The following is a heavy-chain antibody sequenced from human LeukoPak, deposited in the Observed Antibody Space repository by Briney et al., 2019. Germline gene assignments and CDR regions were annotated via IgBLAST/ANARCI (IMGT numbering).Heavy chain of an antibody. J-gene: IGHJ4*02. D-gene: IGHD6-19*01. Sequence: SEALSLTCTVSGGSISGYYWSWIRQPPGKGLEWIGYIFYSGSTSYNPSLESRVTISVDTSKNQFSLKLSSVTAADTAVYYCARYHQYSSAWYLDYWGQGALVTVSS. V-gene: IGHV4-59*01. CDR2: IFYSGST. CDR1: GGSISGYY. CDR3: ARYHQYSSAWYLDY.